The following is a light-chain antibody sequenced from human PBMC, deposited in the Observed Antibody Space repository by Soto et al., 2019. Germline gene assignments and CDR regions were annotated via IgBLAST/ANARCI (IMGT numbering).Light chain of an antibody. V-gene: IGKV1-33*01. CDR1: QDITNY. CDR3: QQFDTLLT. J-gene: IGKJ4*01. Sequence: QMTQSPSSLSASVGDRVTITCQASQDITNYLNWYQQKPGKAPKLLIYGASKLETGVPSRFSGSGSGTDFTFTISSLQPEDIATYYCQQFDTLLTFGGGTKVEI. CDR2: GAS.